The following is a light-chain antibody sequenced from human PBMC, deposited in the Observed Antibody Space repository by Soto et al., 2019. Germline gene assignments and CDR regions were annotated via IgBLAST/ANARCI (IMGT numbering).Light chain of an antibody. CDR2: GNS. J-gene: IGLJ1*01. V-gene: IGLV1-40*01. Sequence: QSVLTQPPSVSGAPGQRVTISCTGSSSNIGAGYHVHWYKQVPGTAPKLLIYGNSNRPSGVPDRFSGSKSGTSASLAITGLQAEDEADYCCQSYDSSLSACVFGTGTKVTVL. CDR3: QSYDSSLSACV. CDR1: SSNIGAGYH.